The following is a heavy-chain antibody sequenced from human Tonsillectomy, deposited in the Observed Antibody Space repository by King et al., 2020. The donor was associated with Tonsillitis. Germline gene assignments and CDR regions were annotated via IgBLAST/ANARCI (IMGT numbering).Heavy chain of an antibody. D-gene: IGHD6-6*01. CDR3: ARDAARAFDI. CDR2: IKQDGSEK. J-gene: IGHJ3*02. V-gene: IGHV3-7*03. CDR1: EFTFSTYW. Sequence: GQLVQSGGGLVQPGGSLRLSCVVSEFTFSTYWMSWVRQAPGKGPEWVANIKQDGSEKYYVDSVKGRFTISRDNAKSSLYLQMNSRRAEDTAAYYCARDAARAFDIWGDGTMVTVSS.